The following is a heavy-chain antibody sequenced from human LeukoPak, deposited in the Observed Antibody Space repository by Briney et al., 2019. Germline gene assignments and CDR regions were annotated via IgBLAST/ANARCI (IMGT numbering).Heavy chain of an antibody. D-gene: IGHD2-2*01. CDR3: AKRPDCSTTNCFRFEY. J-gene: IGHJ4*02. CDR2: INGDGGST. CDR1: GFTFSTYA. V-gene: IGHV3-23*01. Sequence: GGSLRLSCAASGFTFSTYAMSWVRQAPGQGLQWVSSINGDGGSTYYAESVKGRFTVSRDNSKNTLYLQMDSLRAEDTAVYYCAKRPDCSTTNCFRFEYWGQGTLVTVSS.